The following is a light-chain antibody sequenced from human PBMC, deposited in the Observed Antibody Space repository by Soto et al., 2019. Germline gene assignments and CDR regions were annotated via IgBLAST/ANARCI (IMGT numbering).Light chain of an antibody. CDR2: GVT. J-gene: IGLJ1*01. CDR3: CSYTTTTADV. V-gene: IGLV2-14*03. Sequence: QSALAQPASVSGSPGQSITISCTGTSSDIGSSNSISWYQQYPDKGPKLIIYGVTYRPSGVSNRFSGSKSGYTASLTISGLQAEDEADYYCCSYTTTTADVFGTGTKVTVL. CDR1: SSDIGSSNS.